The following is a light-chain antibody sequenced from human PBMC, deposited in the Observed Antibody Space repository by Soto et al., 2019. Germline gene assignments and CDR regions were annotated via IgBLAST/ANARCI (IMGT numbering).Light chain of an antibody. CDR2: GAS. Sequence: EIVMTQSPATLSVSPGERATLSCRASQSIRSNLAWYQQKPGQPPRLLISGASARATDIPARFGGSGSGTEFSLTISSLQSEDFAIYYCQQYYNWPLTFGGGTKVEIK. CDR3: QQYYNWPLT. J-gene: IGKJ4*01. CDR1: QSIRSN. V-gene: IGKV3-15*01.